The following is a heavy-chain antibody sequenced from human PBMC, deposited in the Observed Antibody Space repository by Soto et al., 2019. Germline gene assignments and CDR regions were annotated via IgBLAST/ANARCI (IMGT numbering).Heavy chain of an antibody. CDR3: ARVRGYSYGPFDY. CDR2: INPNSGGT. CDR1: GYTFTSYG. J-gene: IGHJ4*02. D-gene: IGHD5-18*01. Sequence: GASVKVSCKASGYTFTSYGISWVRQAPGQGLEWMGWINPNSGGTNYAQKFQGWVTMTRDTSISTAYMELSRLRSDDTAVYYCARVRGYSYGPFDYWGQGTLVTVSS. V-gene: IGHV1-2*04.